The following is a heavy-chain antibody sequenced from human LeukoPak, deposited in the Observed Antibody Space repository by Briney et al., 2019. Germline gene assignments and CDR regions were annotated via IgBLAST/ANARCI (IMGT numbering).Heavy chain of an antibody. CDR3: AHLTQYYDSSGPILFDY. Sequence: ESGPTLVKPTQTLTLTCTFSGFSLSTSGVGVGWIRQPPGKALEWFALIYWDDDKRYSPSLRSRLTITKDTSKNQVVLTMTNMDPVDTATYYCAHLTQYYDSSGPILFDYWGQGTLVTVSS. J-gene: IGHJ4*02. D-gene: IGHD3-22*01. CDR2: IYWDDDK. CDR1: GFSLSTSGVG. V-gene: IGHV2-5*02.